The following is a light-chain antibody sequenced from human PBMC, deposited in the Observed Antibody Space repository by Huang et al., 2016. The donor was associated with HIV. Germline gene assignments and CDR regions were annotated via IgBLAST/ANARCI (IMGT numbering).Light chain of an antibody. J-gene: IGKJ3*01. CDR3: QQYNDFRST. V-gene: IGKV3-15*01. CDR2: AAS. Sequence: ETVMTQSPVTLSVSPGDRASLSCRSSQIVSSHLAWYQQKTGQAPRLLIYAASTRATGVPDRFSGSGAGTEFTLTISTLQSEDSAVYYCQQYNDFRSTFGPGTRVETK. CDR1: QIVSSH.